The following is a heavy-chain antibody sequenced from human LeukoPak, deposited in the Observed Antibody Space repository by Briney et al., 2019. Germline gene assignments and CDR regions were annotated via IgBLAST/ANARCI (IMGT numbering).Heavy chain of an antibody. CDR1: GFTFSSYG. J-gene: IGHJ4*02. V-gene: IGHV3-30*18. CDR3: AKGGSCSY. D-gene: IGHD2-15*01. CDR2: IPYDGSNK. Sequence: GGSLRLSCAASGFTFSSYGMHWVRQAPGKGLEWVAVIPYDGSNKYYADSVKGRFTISRDNSKNTLYLQMNSLRAEDTAVYYCAKGGSCSYWGQGTLVTVSS.